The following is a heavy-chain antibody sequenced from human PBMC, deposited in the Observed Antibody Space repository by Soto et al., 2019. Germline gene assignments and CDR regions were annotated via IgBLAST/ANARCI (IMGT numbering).Heavy chain of an antibody. D-gene: IGHD5-12*01. CDR1: ESTFSNSG. CDR2: ISNDGSDK. Sequence: ESGGGVVQPGWSLRLSCAASESTFSNSGMHWVRQAPGKGLKWVAVISNDGSDKYYADSVKGRFTISRENSKKTLFLQMNSLRPEDTAVYYCARAPRGFSAYDASLQIDSWGQGTLVTVSS. CDR3: ARAPRGFSAYDASLQIDS. J-gene: IGHJ4*02. V-gene: IGHV3-30*03.